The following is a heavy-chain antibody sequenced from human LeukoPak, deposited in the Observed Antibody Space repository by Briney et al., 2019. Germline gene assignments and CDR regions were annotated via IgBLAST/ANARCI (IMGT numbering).Heavy chain of an antibody. CDR1: GFTFSSYA. D-gene: IGHD6-19*01. CDR3: AKDRPIAVAGTVVP. J-gene: IGHJ5*02. Sequence: GGSLRLSCAAPGFTFSSYAMSWVRQAPGKGLEWVSAISGSGGSAYYADSVKGRFTISRDNSKNTLYLQMNSLRAEDTAVYYCAKDRPIAVAGTVVPWGQGTLVTVSS. V-gene: IGHV3-23*01. CDR2: ISGSGGSA.